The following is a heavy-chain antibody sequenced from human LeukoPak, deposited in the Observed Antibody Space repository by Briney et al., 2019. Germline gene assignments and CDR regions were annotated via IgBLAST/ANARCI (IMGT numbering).Heavy chain of an antibody. J-gene: IGHJ4*02. Sequence: SETLSLTCTVSGGFVSSSSYFWGWIRQPPGKRLEWIGSIYYSGTTYHNPSLKSRITISVDTSKNQFSLKLSSVTAADTAVYYCARHGGAAAVIDYWGQGTLVTVSS. CDR3: ARHGGAAAVIDY. CDR2: IYYSGTT. V-gene: IGHV4-39*01. CDR1: GGFVSSSSYF. D-gene: IGHD6-13*01.